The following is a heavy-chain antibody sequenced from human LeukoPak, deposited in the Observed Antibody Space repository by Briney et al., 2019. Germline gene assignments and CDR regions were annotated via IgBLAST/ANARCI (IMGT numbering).Heavy chain of an antibody. CDR2: IIPIFGTA. D-gene: IGHD1-1*01. J-gene: IGHJ4*02. Sequence: SVKVSCKASGLTFSSYAINWVRQAPGQGLEWMGGIIPIFGTATYAQKFQGRVTITADESTTTVYMELSSLRSEDTAVYYCARDHYHWYFDYWGQGTLVTVSS. V-gene: IGHV1-69*01. CDR1: GLTFSSYA. CDR3: ARDHYHWYFDY.